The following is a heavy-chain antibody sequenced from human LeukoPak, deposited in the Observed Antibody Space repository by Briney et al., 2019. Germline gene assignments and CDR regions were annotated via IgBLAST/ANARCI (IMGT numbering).Heavy chain of an antibody. Sequence: PGGSLRLSCAASGFTVSSNYMNWVRQAPGKGLEWVSSISSSSSYIYYADSVKGRFTISRDNAKNSLYLQMNSLRAEDTAVYYCARDLILADSGGSSAHDYWGQGTLVTVSS. CDR3: ARDLILADSGGSSAHDY. D-gene: IGHD2-15*01. CDR1: GFTVSSNY. J-gene: IGHJ4*02. CDR2: ISSSSSYI. V-gene: IGHV3-21*01.